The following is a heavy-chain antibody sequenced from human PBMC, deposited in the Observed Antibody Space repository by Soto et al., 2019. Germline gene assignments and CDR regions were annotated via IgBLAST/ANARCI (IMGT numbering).Heavy chain of an antibody. Sequence: SETLSLTCAVYGGSFSGYYWSWIRQPPGKGLEWIGEINHSGSTNCNPSLKSRVTISVDTSKNQFSLKLSSVTAADTAVYYCARGPRGRWLQLRNYYYYGMDVWGQGTTVTVSS. CDR3: ARGPRGRWLQLRNYYYYGMDV. D-gene: IGHD5-12*01. CDR2: INHSGST. CDR1: GGSFSGYY. J-gene: IGHJ6*02. V-gene: IGHV4-34*01.